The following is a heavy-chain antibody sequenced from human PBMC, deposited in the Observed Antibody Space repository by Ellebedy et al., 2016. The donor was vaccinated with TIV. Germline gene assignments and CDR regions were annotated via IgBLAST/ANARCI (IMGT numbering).Heavy chain of an antibody. D-gene: IGHD4-23*01. Sequence: GESLKISCEASGFTFSRWWMDSVRQAPGKGLVWVSRISSDGSTTKYADSVKGRFTFSRDNAKNTLYLQMNSLRPEDAAVYYCARVGGVDGFDYWGQGTLVTVSS. CDR2: ISSDGSTT. CDR1: GFTFSRWW. V-gene: IGHV3-74*01. CDR3: ARVGGVDGFDY. J-gene: IGHJ4*02.